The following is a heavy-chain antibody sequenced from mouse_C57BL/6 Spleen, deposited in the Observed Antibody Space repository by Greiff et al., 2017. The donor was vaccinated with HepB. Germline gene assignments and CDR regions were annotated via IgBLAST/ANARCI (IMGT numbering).Heavy chain of an antibody. D-gene: IGHD2-4*01. Sequence: EVQLQQSGPGLVKPSQSLSLTCSVTGYSITSGYYWNWIRQFPGNKLEWMGYISYDGSNNYNPSLKNRISITRDTSKNQFFLKLNSVTTEDTATYYSARGIYDYPAWFAYWGQGTLVTVSA. V-gene: IGHV3-6*01. CDR3: ARGIYDYPAWFAY. CDR1: GYSITSGYY. J-gene: IGHJ3*01. CDR2: ISYDGSN.